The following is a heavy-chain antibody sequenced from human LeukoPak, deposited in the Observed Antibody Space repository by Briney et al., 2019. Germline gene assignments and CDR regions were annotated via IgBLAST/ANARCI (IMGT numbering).Heavy chain of an antibody. J-gene: IGHJ4*02. V-gene: IGHV3-7*01. CDR3: ARPELPGWSVLFDF. CDR1: GFTFSSYE. D-gene: IGHD2-15*01. Sequence: PGGSLRLSCAASGFTFSSYEMNWVRQAPGKGLEWVANINQDGSETYYADSVKGRFTMSRDNAKNSLDLQMNSLRAEDTAVYYCARPELPGWSVLFDFWGQGTLVTVSS. CDR2: INQDGSET.